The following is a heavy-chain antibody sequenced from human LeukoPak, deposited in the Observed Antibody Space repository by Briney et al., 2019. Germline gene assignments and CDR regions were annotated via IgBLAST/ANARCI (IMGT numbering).Heavy chain of an antibody. J-gene: IGHJ6*03. CDR3: ARGPTLTIAARLSGYYYYMDV. CDR1: GGSISSGNYY. Sequence: SQTLSLTCTLSGGSISSGNYYWNWIRQPAGKGLEWVGHIYTTGTTSYNPSLKSRVTISVDTSKNPFSLKLSSVTAADTAVYYCARGPTLTIAARLSGYYYYMDVWGKGTTVTVSS. D-gene: IGHD6-6*01. CDR2: IYTTGTT. V-gene: IGHV4-61*09.